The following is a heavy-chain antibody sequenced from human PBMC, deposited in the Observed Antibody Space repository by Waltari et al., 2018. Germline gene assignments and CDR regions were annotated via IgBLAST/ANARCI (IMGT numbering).Heavy chain of an antibody. V-gene: IGHV3-53*01. CDR2: IYTGGST. J-gene: IGHJ5*01. CDR3: ATSMAVAGKGRGWFDS. Sequence: EVQLVESGGGLIQPGGSLRLSCAASGFTVRNYMSWVRQAPGKGLWWVSVIYTGGSTDYADSVKGRFTISRDNSKNTLYLQMNSLRAEDTAVYYCATSMAVAGKGRGWFDSWGQGTLVTVSS. CDR1: GFTVRNY. D-gene: IGHD6-19*01.